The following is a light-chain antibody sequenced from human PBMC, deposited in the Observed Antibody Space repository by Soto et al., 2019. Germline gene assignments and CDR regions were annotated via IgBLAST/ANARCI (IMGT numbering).Light chain of an antibody. CDR1: QVISSW. CDR3: QQASSFPLT. V-gene: IGKV1-12*01. CDR2: GES. Sequence: IQMTQSPSSVSASVGDSVTITCRASQVISSWLAWYQVKPGKARKLLIYGESNRESGVPSRCSASESGTLFTLTINSLQPEDFVTYYCQQASSFPLTFGGGTTVEI. J-gene: IGKJ4*01.